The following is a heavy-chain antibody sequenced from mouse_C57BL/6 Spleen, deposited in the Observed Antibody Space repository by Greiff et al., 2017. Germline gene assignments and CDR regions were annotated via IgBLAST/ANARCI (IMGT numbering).Heavy chain of an antibody. V-gene: IGHV1-52*01. CDR3: ARAGDYGYDGGFAY. Sequence: QVHVKQPGAELVRPGSSVKLSCKASGYTFTSYWMHWVKQRPIQGLEWIGNIDPSDSETHYNQKFKDKATLTVDKSSSTAYMQLSSLTSEDSAVYYCARAGDYGYDGGFAYWGQGTLVTVSA. D-gene: IGHD2-2*01. CDR1: GYTFTSYW. J-gene: IGHJ3*01. CDR2: IDPSDSET.